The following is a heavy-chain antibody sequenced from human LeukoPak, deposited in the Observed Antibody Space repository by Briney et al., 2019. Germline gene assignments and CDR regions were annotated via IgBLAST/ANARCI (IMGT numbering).Heavy chain of an antibody. V-gene: IGHV5-51*01. Sequence: GGSLQISCKGSGYSFTNYWIGWVRQMPGKGLEWMGIIYPDDSDTRYSPSFQGQVTISVDKSISTAYLQWSSLKASDTAMYYCASDHCSSISCQGAAFDLWGQGTMVTVSS. CDR1: GYSFTNYW. CDR2: IYPDDSDT. J-gene: IGHJ3*01. CDR3: ASDHCSSISCQGAAFDL. D-gene: IGHD2-2*01.